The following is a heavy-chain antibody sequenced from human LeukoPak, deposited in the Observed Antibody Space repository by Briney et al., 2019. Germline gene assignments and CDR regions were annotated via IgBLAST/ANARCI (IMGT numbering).Heavy chain of an antibody. Sequence: SETLSLTCTVSGGSISSYYWSWIRQPPGKGLEWVGYIYYSGSTNYNPSLKSRVTLSVDTSKNKFSLKLSSVTAADTAVYYCARVREMATIYWFDPWGQGTLVTVSS. V-gene: IGHV4-59*01. CDR2: IYYSGST. D-gene: IGHD5-24*01. J-gene: IGHJ5*02. CDR1: GGSISSYY. CDR3: ARVREMATIYWFDP.